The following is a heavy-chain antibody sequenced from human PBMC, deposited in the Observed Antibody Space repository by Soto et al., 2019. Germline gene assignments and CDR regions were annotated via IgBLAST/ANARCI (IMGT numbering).Heavy chain of an antibody. CDR3: ARYKDYYGSGSQDGMDV. Sequence: QVQLVQSGAEVKKPGASVKVSCKASGYTFTSYGISWVRQAPGQGLEWMGWISAYNGNTNYAQKLQGRVTMTTDTSTSTAYMEPRSLRSDDTAVYYCARYKDYYGSGSQDGMDVWGQGTTVTVSS. V-gene: IGHV1-18*01. CDR1: GYTFTSYG. J-gene: IGHJ6*02. CDR2: ISAYNGNT. D-gene: IGHD3-10*01.